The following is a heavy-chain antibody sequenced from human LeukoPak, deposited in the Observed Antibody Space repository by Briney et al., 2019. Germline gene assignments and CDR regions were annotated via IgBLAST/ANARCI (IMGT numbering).Heavy chain of an antibody. J-gene: IGHJ4*02. CDR3: ARDLGSYSSLDY. CDR1: GFTFSSYA. D-gene: IGHD1-26*01. CDR2: ISNDGSNK. Sequence: PGRSLRLSCAASGFTFSSYAMHWVRQAPGKGLEWVAVISNDGSNKYYADSVKGRFTISRDNSKNTLYLQMNSLRAEDTAVYYCARDLGSYSSLDYWGQGTLVTVSS. V-gene: IGHV3-30-3*01.